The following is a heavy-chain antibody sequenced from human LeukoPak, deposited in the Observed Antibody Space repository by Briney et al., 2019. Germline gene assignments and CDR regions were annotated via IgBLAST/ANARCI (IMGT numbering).Heavy chain of an antibody. D-gene: IGHD4-17*01. J-gene: IGHJ4*02. CDR1: GFTFSSYA. V-gene: IGHV3-23*01. CDR3: AAAVNTGRAEHY. Sequence: GGSLRLSCAASGFTFSSYAMTWVRQAPGKGLEWVSSINNGGTDTYYEDSVKGRFTISRDNSKNTLFLHINSLSVEDTAVYYCAAAVNTGRAEHYWGQGTLVTVSS. CDR2: INNGGTDT.